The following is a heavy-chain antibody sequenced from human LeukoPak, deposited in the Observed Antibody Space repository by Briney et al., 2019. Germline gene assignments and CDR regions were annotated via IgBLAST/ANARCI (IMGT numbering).Heavy chain of an antibody. CDR1: GGSFSGYY. Sequence: SETLSLTCAVYGGSFSGYYWSWIRQPPGKGLEWIGEINHSGSTNYNPSLKSRVTISVDTSKNQFSLKLSSVTAADTAVYYCARDNVGDYDYVWGSYRYLVYFDYWGQGTLVTVSS. V-gene: IGHV4-34*01. J-gene: IGHJ4*02. D-gene: IGHD3-16*02. CDR3: ARDNVGDYDYVWGSYRYLVYFDY. CDR2: INHSGST.